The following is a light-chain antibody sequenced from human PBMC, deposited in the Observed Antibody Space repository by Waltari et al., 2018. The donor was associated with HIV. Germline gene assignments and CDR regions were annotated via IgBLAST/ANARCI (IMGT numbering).Light chain of an antibody. J-gene: IGKJ5*01. CDR3: QQTYTSPRT. CDR2: GAT. CDR1: QNISNS. Sequence: IQMTQSPSSLSAFVGDRVTITCRASQNISNSLNWYPQKPGKAPEVLIYGATNLQSGVPSRFSGSGSGTDFTLTINSLQPGDFVTYSCQQTYTSPRTFGRGTRLDI. V-gene: IGKV1-39*01.